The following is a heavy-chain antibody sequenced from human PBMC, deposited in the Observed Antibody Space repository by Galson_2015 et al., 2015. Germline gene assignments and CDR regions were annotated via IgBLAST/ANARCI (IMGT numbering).Heavy chain of an antibody. Sequence: DSVKGRFTISRDNAKNSLYLQMNSLRADDTAVYYCARELYLDYWGQGTLVTVSS. V-gene: IGHV3-7*01. D-gene: IGHD2/OR15-2a*01. J-gene: IGHJ4*02. CDR3: ARELYLDY.